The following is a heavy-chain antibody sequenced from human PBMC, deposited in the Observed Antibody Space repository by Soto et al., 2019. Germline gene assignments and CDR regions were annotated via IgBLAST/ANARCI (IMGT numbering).Heavy chain of an antibody. CDR3: ATGHTSDFWSGYPKAEYFQH. V-gene: IGHV3-9*01. J-gene: IGHJ1*01. CDR1: GFTFDDYA. CDR2: ISWNSGSI. D-gene: IGHD3-3*01. Sequence: PGGSLRLSCAASGFTFDDYAMHWVRQAPGKGLEWVSGISWNSGSIGYADSVKGRFTISRDNAKNSLYLQMNSLRAEDTALYYCATGHTSDFWSGYPKAEYFQHWGQGTLVTVSS.